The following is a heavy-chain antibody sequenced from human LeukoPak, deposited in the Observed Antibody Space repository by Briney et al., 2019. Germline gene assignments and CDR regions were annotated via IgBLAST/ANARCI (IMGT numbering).Heavy chain of an antibody. CDR3: ARVGDSSGYSVLDS. D-gene: IGHD3-22*01. J-gene: IGHJ4*02. V-gene: IGHV4-59*01. CDR1: GGSISVYY. Sequence: SETLSLTCTVSGGSISVYYWSWIRRPPGKGLEWIGHIYYSGSADYNASLKGRATMFVDTSKNEFSLTLRSVTAADTAVYYCARVGDSSGYSVLDSWGQGTLVTVSS. CDR2: IYYSGSA.